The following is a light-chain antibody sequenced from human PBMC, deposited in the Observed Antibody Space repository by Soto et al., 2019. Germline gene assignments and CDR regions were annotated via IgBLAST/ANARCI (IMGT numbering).Light chain of an antibody. CDR2: GAS. V-gene: IGKV3-20*01. CDR1: QSVKSSY. J-gene: IGKJ4*01. Sequence: EIVLTQSPGTLYLSPGERATLSCRASQSVKSSYLAWYQQKPGQPPRLLIYGASTRATGIPDRFIGSGSATGFTNTITRMEPEDFAVFYSQQYGSSPLTFGGGSKVEIK. CDR3: QQYGSSPLT.